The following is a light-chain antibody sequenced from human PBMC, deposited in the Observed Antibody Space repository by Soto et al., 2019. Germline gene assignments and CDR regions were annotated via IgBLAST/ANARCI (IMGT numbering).Light chain of an antibody. Sequence: QTVVTQEPSLTVSPGGTVTLTCASSTGAVTSGYYAGWLQQKPGQAPRALIYSTNNKHSWTPARFSGSLLGDKAALTLSGVQPEDEAEYYCLFLSGGGVVFGGGTKLTVL. CDR3: LFLSGGGVV. CDR1: TGAVTSGYY. CDR2: STN. V-gene: IGLV7-43*01. J-gene: IGLJ2*01.